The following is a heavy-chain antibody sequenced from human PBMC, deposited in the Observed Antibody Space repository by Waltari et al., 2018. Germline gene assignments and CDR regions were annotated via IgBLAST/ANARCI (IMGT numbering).Heavy chain of an antibody. CDR1: GFTFDDYA. V-gene: IGHV3-9*01. CDR2: ISWNSGSI. CDR3: AKGGSQIVVDSKFDY. J-gene: IGHJ4*02. D-gene: IGHD3-22*01. Sequence: EVQLVESGGGLVQPGRSLRLSCAASGFTFDDYAMHWVRQAPGKGLEWVSGISWNSGSIGYADSVKGRFTISRDNAKNSLYLQMNSLRAEDTALYYCAKGGSQIVVDSKFDYWGQGTLVTVSS.